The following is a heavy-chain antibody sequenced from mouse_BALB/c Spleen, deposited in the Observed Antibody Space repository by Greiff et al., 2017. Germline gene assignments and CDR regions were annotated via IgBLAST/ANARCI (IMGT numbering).Heavy chain of an antibody. CDR2: IWSGGST. V-gene: IGHV2-2*02. CDR3: ARKNYGNSYYAMDY. Sequence: QVQLKESGPGLVQPSQSLSITCTVSGFSLTSYGVHWVRQSPGKGLEWLGVIWSGGSTDYNAAFISRLSISKDNSKSQVFFKMNSLQANDTAIYYCARKNYGNSYYAMDYWGQGTSVTVSS. CDR1: GFSLTSYG. D-gene: IGHD2-1*01. J-gene: IGHJ4*01.